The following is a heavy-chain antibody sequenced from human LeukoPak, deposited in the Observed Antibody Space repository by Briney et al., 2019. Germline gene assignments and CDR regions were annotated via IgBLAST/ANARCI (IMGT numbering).Heavy chain of an antibody. Sequence: SETLSLTCTVSGGSISSYYWSWIRQPAGKGLEWIGRIYTSGSTNYNPSLKSRVTMSVDTSKNQFSLKLSSVTAADTAVYYCARDLGPAAPPNWFDPWGQGTLVTVSS. D-gene: IGHD2-2*01. V-gene: IGHV4-4*07. J-gene: IGHJ5*02. CDR1: GGSISSYY. CDR2: IYTSGST. CDR3: ARDLGPAAPPNWFDP.